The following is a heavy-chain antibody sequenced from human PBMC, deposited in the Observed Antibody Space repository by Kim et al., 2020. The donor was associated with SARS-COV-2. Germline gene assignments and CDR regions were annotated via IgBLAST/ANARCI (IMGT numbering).Heavy chain of an antibody. J-gene: IGHJ4*03. Sequence: ASVKVSCKASGYTFTNYYMHWVRQAPGQGLEWMGIINPSSGDTKYENKFQGRVTVTRDTSTRTVYMELRSLRSEDMAVYFCARSYDSSGYVDGFFDYW. CDR3: ARSYDSSGYVDGFFDY. V-gene: IGHV1-46*01. D-gene: IGHD3-22*01. CDR1: GYTFTNYY. CDR2: INPSSGDT.